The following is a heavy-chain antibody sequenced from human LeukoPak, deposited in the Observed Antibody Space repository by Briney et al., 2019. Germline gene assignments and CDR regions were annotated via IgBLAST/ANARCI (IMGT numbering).Heavy chain of an antibody. Sequence: QPGRSLRLACAASGFTFSSSAMSWVRQAPGKGLEWVSDISGSGGTTYYADSVKGRFTISRDNSKSTLNLQLNSLRAEDTALYYCAKSPIAAAGTRYFQHWGQGTLVTVSS. CDR2: ISGSGGTT. D-gene: IGHD6-13*01. J-gene: IGHJ1*01. V-gene: IGHV3-23*01. CDR1: GFTFSSSA. CDR3: AKSPIAAAGTRYFQH.